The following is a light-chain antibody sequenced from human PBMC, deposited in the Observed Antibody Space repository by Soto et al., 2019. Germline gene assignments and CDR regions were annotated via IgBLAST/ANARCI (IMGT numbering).Light chain of an antibody. CDR1: GSNIGSKT. V-gene: IGLV1-44*01. Sequence: QSVLTQPPSASGTPGQRVTISCSGSGSNIGSKTVNWYQQLPGTAPKLLIYSNYQRPSGVPDRFSGSKSGTSASLAISGLQSEDEADYYCSAWDASLNGYVFGTGTKVTVL. CDR2: SNY. CDR3: SAWDASLNGYV. J-gene: IGLJ1*01.